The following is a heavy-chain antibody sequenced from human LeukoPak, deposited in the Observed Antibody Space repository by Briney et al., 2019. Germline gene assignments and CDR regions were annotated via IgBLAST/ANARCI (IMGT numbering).Heavy chain of an antibody. V-gene: IGHV1-2*02. CDR3: SRSAYNYGYVYFDH. CDR2: IDPNSDNI. Sequence: ASVKVSCKASGYTFTGCFIHYVQQAPGHALEWLGWIDPNSDNIRYPQKLKDKVTRTRVTSTNTAYVELGWLRSDDTGVCSVSRSAYNYGYVYFDHWGQGSLVIASS. J-gene: IGHJ4*02. D-gene: IGHD5-18*01. CDR1: GYTFTGCF.